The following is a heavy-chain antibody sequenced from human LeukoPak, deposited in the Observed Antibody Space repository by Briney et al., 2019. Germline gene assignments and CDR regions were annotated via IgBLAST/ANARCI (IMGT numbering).Heavy chain of an antibody. J-gene: IGHJ4*02. CDR3: VSFYEAY. CDR1: GFSFGDYA. CDR2: INSDGSWT. D-gene: IGHD2/OR15-2a*01. Sequence: GGSLRLSCTTSGFSFGDYAVTWVRQAPGKGLVWVSHINSDGSWTSYADSVKGRFTISKDNAKNTVYLQMNNLRAEDTAVYYCVSFYEAYWGRGTLVTVSS. V-gene: IGHV3-74*01.